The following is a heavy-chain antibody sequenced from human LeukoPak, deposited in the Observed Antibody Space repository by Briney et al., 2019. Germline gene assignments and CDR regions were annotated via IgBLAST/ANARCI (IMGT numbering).Heavy chain of an antibody. V-gene: IGHV3-23*01. CDR3: ATDGLYCSSTNCYFDY. CDR1: GFTFSTYA. D-gene: IGHD2-2*01. J-gene: IGHJ4*02. Sequence: QPGGSLRLSCASSGFTFSTYAMSWVRQAPGKGLEWVSDISGSGGSAHYADSVKGRFTISRDNSKNTLHLQMNSLRAEDTAVYYCATDGLYCSSTNCYFDYWGQGTLVTVSS. CDR2: ISGSGGSA.